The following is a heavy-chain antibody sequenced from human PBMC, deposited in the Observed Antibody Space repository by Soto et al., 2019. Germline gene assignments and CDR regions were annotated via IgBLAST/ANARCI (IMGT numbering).Heavy chain of an antibody. D-gene: IGHD6-13*01. J-gene: IGHJ4*02. V-gene: IGHV4-31*03. Sequence: SETLSLTCTVSAGSISTGGYYWIWIRQHPGKRLEWIGYIYYSGSTDYNPSLKSRVTISVDTSMNQYSLKLSSVTAAETAVYYCARGWHGYFDYWDRGTLVTVSS. CDR1: AGSISTGGYY. CDR2: IYYSGST. CDR3: ARGWHGYFDY.